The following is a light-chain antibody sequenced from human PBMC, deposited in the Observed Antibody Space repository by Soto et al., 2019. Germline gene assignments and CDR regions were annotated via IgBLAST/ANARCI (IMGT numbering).Light chain of an antibody. Sequence: QSALTQPASVSGSPGQSIIISCTGASSDVGTYSLVSWYQQHPGKAPKLMIYEGSRRPSGVSNRFSGSTSDNTASLTISGLQAEDEADYYCCSYAGSTNFVLFGGGTKRTVL. CDR1: SSDVGTYSL. V-gene: IGLV2-23*01. CDR2: EGS. J-gene: IGLJ3*02. CDR3: CSYAGSTNFVL.